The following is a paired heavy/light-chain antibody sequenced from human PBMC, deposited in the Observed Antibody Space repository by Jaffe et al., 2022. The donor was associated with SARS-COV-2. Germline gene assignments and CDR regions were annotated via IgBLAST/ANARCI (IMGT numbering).Heavy chain of an antibody. Sequence: QLQLQESGPGLVKPSETLSLTCTVSDGSISNSNYYWDWIRQPPGKGLEWIASIYYRGTTYYNPSLRSRVTISIDTSKNQFSLALSSVTASDAAVYYCAGTPLATRKYYFDYWGQGILVTVSS. CDR1: DGSISNSNYY. CDR2: IYYRGTT. J-gene: IGHJ4*02. V-gene: IGHV4-39*01. D-gene: IGHD2-15*01. CDR3: AGTPLATRKYYFDY.
Light chain of an antibody. V-gene: IGLV2-14*03. Sequence: QSALTQPASVSGSPGQSITISCTGTSNDFGGYNYVSWYQHHPGKAPKLMIYDVSNRPSGVSNRFSGSKSGYTASLTISGLQAEDEADYYCSSYTGSSTPWVFGGGTKLTVL. CDR3: SSYTGSSTPWV. CDR1: SNDFGGYNY. J-gene: IGLJ3*02. CDR2: DVS.